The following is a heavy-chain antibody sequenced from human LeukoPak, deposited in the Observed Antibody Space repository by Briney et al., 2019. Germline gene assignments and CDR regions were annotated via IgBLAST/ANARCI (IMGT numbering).Heavy chain of an antibody. V-gene: IGHV3-33*06. CDR3: AKDRGRWSGGNRFDP. J-gene: IGHJ5*02. D-gene: IGHD1-1*01. Sequence: GGSLRLSCAASGFTFSSYGMHWVRQAPGKGLEWVAVIWYDGSNKYYADSVKGRFTISRDNSKNTLYLQMNSLRAEDTAVYYCAKDRGRWSGGNRFDPWGQGTLVTVSS. CDR1: GFTFSSYG. CDR2: IWYDGSNK.